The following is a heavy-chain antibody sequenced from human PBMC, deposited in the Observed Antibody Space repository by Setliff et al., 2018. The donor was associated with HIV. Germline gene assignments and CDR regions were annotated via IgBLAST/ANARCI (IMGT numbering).Heavy chain of an antibody. D-gene: IGHD4-4*01. J-gene: IGHJ4*02. CDR3: ARDSNDYSYYGLFDS. V-gene: IGHV4-61*09. Sequence: KTSETLSLTCTVSGGSISSGSYSGSYYWSWIRQPAGKGLEWIGHIYTSGSTNYNPSLKSRVTISVDTSKNQFSPKLSSVTAADTAVYYCARDSNDYSYYGLFDSWGQGTLVTVSS. CDR1: GGSISSGSYSGSYY. CDR2: IYTSGST.